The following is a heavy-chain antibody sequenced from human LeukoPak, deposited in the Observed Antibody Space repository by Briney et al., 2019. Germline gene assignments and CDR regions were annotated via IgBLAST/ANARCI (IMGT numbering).Heavy chain of an antibody. CDR1: GGSISSYY. CDR3: ARGLEMATFDY. D-gene: IGHD5-24*01. J-gene: IGHJ4*02. Sequence: NPSETLSLTCTVSGGSISSYYWSWIRQPPGKGLEWIGYIYYSGSTNYNPSLKSRVTISVDTSKNQFSLKLSSVTAADTAVYYCARGLEMATFDYWGQGTLVTVS. CDR2: IYYSGST. V-gene: IGHV4-59*01.